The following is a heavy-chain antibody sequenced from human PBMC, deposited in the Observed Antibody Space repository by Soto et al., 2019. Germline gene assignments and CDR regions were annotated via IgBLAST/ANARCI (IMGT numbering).Heavy chain of an antibody. CDR2: IYDSESA. J-gene: IGHJ4*02. CDR3: ARASSSSSAADY. V-gene: IGHV4-31*03. Sequence: QVQLQESGPRLVRPSQTLSLTCNVSGESISSGGYYWSWIRHHLGKGLEWIGYIYDSESAYYNPSLKSRVIISMDTSKNHFAMRLSSVTAADTAVYYCARASSSSSAADYWGQGTLVTVSS. D-gene: IGHD6-6*01. CDR1: GESISSGGYY.